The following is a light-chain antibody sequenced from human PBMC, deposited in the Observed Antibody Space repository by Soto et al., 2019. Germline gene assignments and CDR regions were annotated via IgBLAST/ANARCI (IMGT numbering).Light chain of an antibody. Sequence: DIQMTQSPSSLSASVGDRVTITCRASQSISSYLNWYQQKPGKAPKLLIYAASSLQSGVPSRFSGSGSATDITLTISSLQPEDFATYYCQQSYSTPVFGHGTKLEIK. CDR2: AAS. V-gene: IGKV1-39*01. CDR3: QQSYSTPV. CDR1: QSISSY. J-gene: IGKJ2*01.